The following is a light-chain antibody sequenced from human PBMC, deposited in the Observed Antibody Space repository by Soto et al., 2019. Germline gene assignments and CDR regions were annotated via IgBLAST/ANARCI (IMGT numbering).Light chain of an antibody. CDR2: GAS. V-gene: IGKV3-15*01. CDR1: QSVSSK. J-gene: IGKJ1*01. CDR3: QQYNSYP. Sequence: EIVMTQSPATLSVSPGERATLSCRASQSVSSKLAWYQQKPGQAPRLLIYGASSLDTGVPARFSGSGSGTEFTLTISSLQPDDFATYYCQQYNSYPFGQGTKV.